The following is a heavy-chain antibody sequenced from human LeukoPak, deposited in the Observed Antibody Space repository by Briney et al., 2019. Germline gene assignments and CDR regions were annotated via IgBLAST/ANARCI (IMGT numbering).Heavy chain of an antibody. J-gene: IGHJ6*03. CDR1: GASISSTTYY. CDR3: ARGKWELRDYYYYYYMDV. CDR2: IFYNGNA. D-gene: IGHD1-26*01. V-gene: IGHV4-39*07. Sequence: KPSETLSLTCTVSGASISSTTYYWGWIRQPPGKGLEWIGNIFYNGNAYYNPSLKSRVTMSLDTSKNQISLKLTSVTAADTAVYYCARGKWELRDYYYYYYMDVWGKGTTVTVSS.